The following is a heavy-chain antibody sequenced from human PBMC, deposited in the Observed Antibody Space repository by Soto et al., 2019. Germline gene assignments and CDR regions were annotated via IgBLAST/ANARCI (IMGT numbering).Heavy chain of an antibody. D-gene: IGHD3-9*01. CDR3: SRLTYTGYYREEGDY. CDR1: GYTFTSYG. J-gene: IGHJ4*02. V-gene: IGHV1-18*04. CDR2: ISAYNGNT. Sequence: ASVKVSCKASGYTFTSYGISWVRQAPGQGLEWMGWISAYNGNTNYAQKLQGRVSMTTDTSTNTAYMELRSLRSDDTAVYYCSRLTYTGYYREEGDYCGRGTMVTF.